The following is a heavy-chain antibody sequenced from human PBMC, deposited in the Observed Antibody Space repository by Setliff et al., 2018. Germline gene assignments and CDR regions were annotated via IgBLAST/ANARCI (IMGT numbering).Heavy chain of an antibody. CDR1: GFTFSSFS. J-gene: IGHJ4*02. Sequence: GESLRLSCAASGFTFSSFSMDWIRQAPGKGLEWVSYISGGSDRTYYADSVKGRFTISRDNAKNSLFLQMNSLRVDDTAIYYCARAVVGYGDLYYFDCWGQGTLVTVSS. V-gene: IGHV3-48*01. CDR3: ARAVVGYGDLYYFDC. D-gene: IGHD4-17*01. CDR2: ISGGSDRT.